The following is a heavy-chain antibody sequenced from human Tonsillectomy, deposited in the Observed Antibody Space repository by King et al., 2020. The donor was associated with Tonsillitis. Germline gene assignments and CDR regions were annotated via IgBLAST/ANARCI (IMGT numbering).Heavy chain of an antibody. J-gene: IGHJ4*02. CDR2: IYHSGGA. V-gene: IGHV4-34*01. D-gene: IGHD3-3*01. CDR3: ARGKYDFWSGFPDYFDY. Sequence: VQLQQWGAGLLKPSETLSLTCAGYGESFSGYYCNWIRQPPGKGLEWIGAIYHSGGASYNPSLNSRITISVDRPNNQFSLKLTSVTAADTAVYYCARGKYDFWSGFPDYFDYWGQGTLVTVSS. CDR1: GESFSGYY.